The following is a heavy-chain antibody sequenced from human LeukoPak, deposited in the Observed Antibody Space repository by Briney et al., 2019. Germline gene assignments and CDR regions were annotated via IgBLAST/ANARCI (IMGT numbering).Heavy chain of an antibody. D-gene: IGHD3-10*01. V-gene: IGHV1-18*01. CDR3: ARDLYYYGSGSYYDVFDV. J-gene: IGHJ3*01. Sequence: ASVKVSCKASGYTFTSYGISWVRQAPGQGLEWMGWISPYNGNTNYAQKLQGRVTMTTDTSTSTAYMELRSLRSDDTAIYYCARDLYYYGSGSYYDVFDVWGQGTMVTVSS. CDR1: GYTFTSYG. CDR2: ISPYNGNT.